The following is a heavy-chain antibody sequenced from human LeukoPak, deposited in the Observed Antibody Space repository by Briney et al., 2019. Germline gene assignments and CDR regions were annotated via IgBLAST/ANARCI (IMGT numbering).Heavy chain of an antibody. V-gene: IGHV4-4*07. CDR1: GGSISSYY. D-gene: IGHD2-2*01. Sequence: SETLSLTCTVSGGSISSYYWSWIRQPAGKGLEWIGRIYTSGSTNYNPSLKSRVTMSVDTSKNQFSLKLSSVTAADTAVYYCARTKVVPAAMGYYYYGMDVWGQGTTVTVSS. CDR3: ARTKVVPAAMGYYYYGMDV. J-gene: IGHJ6*02. CDR2: IYTSGST.